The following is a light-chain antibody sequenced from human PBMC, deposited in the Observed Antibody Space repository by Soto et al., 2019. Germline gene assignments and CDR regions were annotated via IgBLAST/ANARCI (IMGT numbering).Light chain of an antibody. CDR1: QSVSSN. CDR3: QQRSNSIT. J-gene: IGKJ5*01. V-gene: IGKV3-11*01. Sequence: EIVLTQSPATLSLSPGERATLSCRASQSVSSNLAWYQQKPGQAPRLLIYDGSNRATGIPARFSGSGSGTDFTLTISGLEPEDFVLYYCQQRSNSITFGQGTRLEIK. CDR2: DGS.